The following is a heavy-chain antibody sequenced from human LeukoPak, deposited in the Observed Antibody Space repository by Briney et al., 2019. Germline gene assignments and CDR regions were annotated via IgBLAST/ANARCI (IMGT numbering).Heavy chain of an antibody. D-gene: IGHD2-15*01. CDR3: ARDRIMVVGPYNWFDP. CDR1: GFTFSSYE. Sequence: GGSLRLSCAASGFTFSSYEMIWLRQAPGKGLEWISYISSSGSTIYYADSVKGRFTISRDNAENSLYLHMSSLRAEDTAVYYCARDRIMVVGPYNWFDPWGRGTLVTVSS. J-gene: IGHJ5*02. CDR2: ISSSGSTI. V-gene: IGHV3-48*03.